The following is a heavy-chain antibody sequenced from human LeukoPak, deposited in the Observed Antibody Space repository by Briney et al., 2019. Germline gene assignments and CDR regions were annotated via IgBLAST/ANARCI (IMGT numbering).Heavy chain of an antibody. D-gene: IGHD4-17*01. CDR1: GYTFTNYH. V-gene: IGHV1-8*03. Sequence: ASLKVSCKASGYTFTNYHINWVRQAPGQGLEWMGWINPNTGDRGYAQKFQGRVSITSDTSISTAYMELGSPRSEDTAVYFCARTTSLTASGYDYWGQGTLVTVST. CDR2: INPNTGDR. J-gene: IGHJ4*02. CDR3: ARTTSLTASGYDY.